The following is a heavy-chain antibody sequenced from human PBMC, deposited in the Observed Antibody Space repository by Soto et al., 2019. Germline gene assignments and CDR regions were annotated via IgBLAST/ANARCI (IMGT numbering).Heavy chain of an antibody. CDR1: GYTFTSHD. Sequence: QVQLVQSGAEVKKPGASVKVSCKASGYTFTSHDINWMRQTTGQGLEWMGWMNPNSGHTNSAQKFQGRVTMTRDTSMNTAYMELTNLRSEDTAIYYCASDMSTPWGQGTLVTVSS. V-gene: IGHV1-8*01. CDR2: MNPNSGHT. J-gene: IGHJ5*02. CDR3: ASDMSTP. D-gene: IGHD3-16*01.